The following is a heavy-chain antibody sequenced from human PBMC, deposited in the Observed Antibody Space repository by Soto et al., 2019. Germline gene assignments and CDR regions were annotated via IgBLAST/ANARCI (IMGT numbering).Heavy chain of an antibody. CDR2: ISYDGSTK. J-gene: IGHJ6*02. CDR3: AKALYDYGGNSMYYYYYGMDV. Sequence: QVQLVESGGGVVQPGRSLRLSCAASGFTFSSYGMHWVRQAPGKGLEWVAVISYDGSTKYYADSVKGRFTISRDNSKNTLYLQMNSLRAEDKAVYYCAKALYDYGGNSMYYYYYGMDVWGQGTTVTVSS. CDR1: GFTFSSYG. V-gene: IGHV3-30*18. D-gene: IGHD4-17*01.